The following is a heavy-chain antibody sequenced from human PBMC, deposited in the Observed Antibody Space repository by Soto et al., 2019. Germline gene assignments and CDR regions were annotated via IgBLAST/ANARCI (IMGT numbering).Heavy chain of an antibody. Sequence: SETLSLTCDVSGDTISTGGYTWAWIRQPPGEALEWIGHTYHSGNPYYNPSLKSRVIISVDRSKNQFSLKLSSVTAADTAVYYCAVDGARIGYWGPGTLVTVSS. CDR1: GDTISTGGYT. D-gene: IGHD2-15*01. CDR3: AVDGARIGY. J-gene: IGHJ4*02. CDR2: TYHSGNP. V-gene: IGHV4-30-2*01.